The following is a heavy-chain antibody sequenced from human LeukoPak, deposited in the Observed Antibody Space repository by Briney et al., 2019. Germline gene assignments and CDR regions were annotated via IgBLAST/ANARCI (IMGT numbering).Heavy chain of an antibody. CDR3: ARHGAVEWWFDP. CDR2: IYYSGST. V-gene: IGHV4-39*01. CDR1: GGSISSSSYY. Sequence: PSETLSLTCTVSGGSISSSSYYWGWIRQPPGKGLEWIGSIYYSGSTYYNPSPKSRVNISVDTSKNQFSLKLSSVTAADTAVYYCARHGAVEWWFDPWGQGTLVTVSS. D-gene: IGHD2-15*01. J-gene: IGHJ5*02.